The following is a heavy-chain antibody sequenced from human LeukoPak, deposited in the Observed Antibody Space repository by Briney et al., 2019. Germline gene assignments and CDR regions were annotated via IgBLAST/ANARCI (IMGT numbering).Heavy chain of an antibody. Sequence: GGTLRLSCAASGFTFSSYGMSWVRQAPGKGLEWVSAISGSGGATYYADSVKGRFTISRDDPHNTLYLQMNSLRAEDTAVYFCARGGVDYYGSGTYYLMYYFDYWGQGALVTVSS. CDR1: GFTFSSYG. J-gene: IGHJ4*02. CDR3: ARGGVDYYGSGTYYLMYYFDY. CDR2: ISGSGGAT. D-gene: IGHD3-10*01. V-gene: IGHV3-23*01.